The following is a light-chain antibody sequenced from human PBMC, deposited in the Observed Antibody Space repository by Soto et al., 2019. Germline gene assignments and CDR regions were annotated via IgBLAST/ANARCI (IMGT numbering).Light chain of an antibody. CDR2: DAS. V-gene: IGKV1-13*02. J-gene: IGKJ3*01. Sequence: AIQLTQSPSSLSASVGDRVTITCRASQGISSALAWYQQKPGKAPKLLIYDASSLESGVPSRFSGSGSGTDFTLTISSLQPEDFATYYCQQFNSYPLSFPFGPGTKVDIK. CDR1: QGISSA. CDR3: QQFNSYPLSFP.